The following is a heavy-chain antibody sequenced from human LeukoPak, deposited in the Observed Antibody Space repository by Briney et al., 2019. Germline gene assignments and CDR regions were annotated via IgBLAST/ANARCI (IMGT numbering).Heavy chain of an antibody. Sequence: SETLSLTCTVSGGSISSYYWNWIRQPPGKGLEWIGYIYYTGSTNYNPSLKSRVTISVDTSKNQFSLKLSSVTAADTAVYYCARRPTVTTHSDYWGQGTLVTVSS. J-gene: IGHJ4*02. CDR1: GGSISSYY. CDR3: ARRPTVTTHSDY. D-gene: IGHD4-17*01. CDR2: IYYTGST. V-gene: IGHV4-59*08.